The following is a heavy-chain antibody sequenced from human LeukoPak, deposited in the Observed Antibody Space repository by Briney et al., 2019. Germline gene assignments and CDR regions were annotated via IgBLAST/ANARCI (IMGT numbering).Heavy chain of an antibody. D-gene: IGHD1-14*01. J-gene: IGHJ6*02. V-gene: IGHV1-18*01. CDR3: ARETPHKVFSFYYYGMDV. Sequence: ASVKASCKASGYTFTSYGISWVRQAPGQGLEWMGWISAYNGNTNYAQKLQGRVTMTTDTSTSTAYMELRSLRSDDTAVYYCARETPHKVFSFYYYGMDVWGQGTTVTVSS. CDR2: ISAYNGNT. CDR1: GYTFTSYG.